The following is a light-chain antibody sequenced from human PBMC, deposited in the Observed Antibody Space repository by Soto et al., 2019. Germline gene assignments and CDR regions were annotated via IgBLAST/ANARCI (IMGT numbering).Light chain of an antibody. Sequence: QSVLTQPPSASGSPGQSVTISCTGTSSDVGGYDYVSWYQQHPGKAPKLIIYDVNKRPSGVPGRFSGSKSGNTASLTVSGLQAEDEADYYCSSYGGSDNLVFGGGTQLTVL. CDR2: DVN. V-gene: IGLV2-8*01. J-gene: IGLJ2*01. CDR1: SSDVGGYDY. CDR3: SSYGGSDNLV.